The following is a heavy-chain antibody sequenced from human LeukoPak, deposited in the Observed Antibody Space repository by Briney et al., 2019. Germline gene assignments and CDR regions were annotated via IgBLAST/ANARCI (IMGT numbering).Heavy chain of an antibody. CDR1: GFTISDHY. J-gene: IGHJ4*02. V-gene: IGHV3-72*01. Sequence: GGSLRLSCAASGFTISDHYMDWVRQAPGKGLEWVGRTRNKANRYTTEYAASVKGRFTISRDDSRNSPYLQMNRMKTDDTAVYYWARARDYYSTGDYWGQGTLVTVSS. CDR3: ARARDYYSTGDY. CDR2: TRNKANRYTT. D-gene: IGHD3-22*01.